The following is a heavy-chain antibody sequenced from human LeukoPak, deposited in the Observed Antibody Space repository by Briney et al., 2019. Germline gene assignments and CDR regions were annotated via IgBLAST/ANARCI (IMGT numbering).Heavy chain of an antibody. CDR1: GFTFGDYA. CDR2: IRSKAYGGTT. Sequence: GGSLRLSCTASGFTFGDYAMSWFRQAPGKGLEWVGFIRSKAYGGTTEYAASVKGRFTISRDDSESIAYLQMNSLKTEDTAVYYCTREADIVVVPAAMTAFDIWGQGTMVTVSS. V-gene: IGHV3-49*03. CDR3: TREADIVVVPAAMTAFDI. D-gene: IGHD2-2*01. J-gene: IGHJ3*02.